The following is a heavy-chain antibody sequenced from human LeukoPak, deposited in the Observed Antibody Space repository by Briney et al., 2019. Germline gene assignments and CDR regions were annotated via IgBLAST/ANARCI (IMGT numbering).Heavy chain of an antibody. CDR1: GGSFSGYY. J-gene: IGHJ6*02. D-gene: IGHD3-22*01. Sequence: SETLSLTCAVYGGSFSGYYWSWIRQPPGKGLEWIGEINHSGSTNYNPSLKSRVTISVDTSKNQFSLKLSSVTAADTAVYYCARDRYYYDSSGYLNYYGMDVWGQGTTVTVSS. CDR3: ARDRYYYDSSGYLNYYGMDV. V-gene: IGHV4-34*01. CDR2: INHSGST.